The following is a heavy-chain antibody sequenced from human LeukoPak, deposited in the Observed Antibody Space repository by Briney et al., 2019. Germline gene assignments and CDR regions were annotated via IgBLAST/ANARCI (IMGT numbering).Heavy chain of an antibody. J-gene: IGHJ6*03. Sequence: ASVRVSCKASGYTFNSYGITWVRQAPGQGLEWMGWISAYNGNTNYAQRLQGRVTMTTDTSTSTAYMELRSLRSDDTAVYFCAREVQAYDFWSTDYYMDVWGKGTTVTVSS. CDR3: AREVQAYDFWSTDYYMDV. CDR2: ISAYNGNT. CDR1: GYTFNSYG. D-gene: IGHD3-3*01. V-gene: IGHV1-18*01.